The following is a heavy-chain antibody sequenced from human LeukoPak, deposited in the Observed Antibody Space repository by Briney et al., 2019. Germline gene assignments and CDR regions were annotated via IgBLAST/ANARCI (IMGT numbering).Heavy chain of an antibody. J-gene: IGHJ3*01. Sequence: AGGSLRLSCAASGFTFSNYWMTWVRQAPGKGLEWVANIKQDGGEKHCVDSVKGRFTISRDNAKSSLYLQMSSLRAEDTAVYYCARTFNPGKWGQGTLVTVSS. V-gene: IGHV3-7*05. CDR3: ARTFNPGK. D-gene: IGHD2/OR15-2a*01. CDR1: GFTFSNYW. CDR2: IKQDGGEK.